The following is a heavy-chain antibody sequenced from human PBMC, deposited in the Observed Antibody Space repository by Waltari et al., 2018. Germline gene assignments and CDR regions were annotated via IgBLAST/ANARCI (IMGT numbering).Heavy chain of an antibody. CDR2: INGGNGKT. J-gene: IGHJ4*02. Sequence: QVQLVQSGAEVKKHGASVKVSCRASGSIFTSYAMHWVRQAPGQSLEWMGWINGGNGKTKYSQNFQGRVTLTRDTSASTAYMELSSLRSEETAVYYCATTYYDSSGYYYDLDYWGQGTLVTVSS. V-gene: IGHV1-3*01. CDR1: GSIFTSYA. D-gene: IGHD3-22*01. CDR3: ATTYYDSSGYYYDLDY.